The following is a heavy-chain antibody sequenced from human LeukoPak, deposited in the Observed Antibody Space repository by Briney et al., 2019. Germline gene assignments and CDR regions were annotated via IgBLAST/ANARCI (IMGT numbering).Heavy chain of an antibody. J-gene: IGHJ3*02. V-gene: IGHV3-48*01. CDR3: ARDRDYYDSSGYRRDAFDI. CDR2: ISSSSSTI. D-gene: IGHD3-22*01. CDR1: GFTFSSYS. Sequence: GGSLRLSCAASGFTFSSYSMNWVRQAPGKGLEWVSYISSSSSTIYYADSVKGRFTISRDNAKNSLYLQMNSLRAEDTAVYYCARDRDYYDSSGYRRDAFDIWGQGTMVTVSS.